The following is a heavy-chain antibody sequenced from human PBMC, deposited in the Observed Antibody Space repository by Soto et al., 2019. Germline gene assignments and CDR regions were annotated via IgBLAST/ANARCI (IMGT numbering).Heavy chain of an antibody. V-gene: IGHV3-23*01. CDR1: GFTFSSYA. CDR3: AIRSSGWDFDY. J-gene: IGHJ4*02. CDR2: ISGSGDST. D-gene: IGHD6-19*01. Sequence: EVQLLESGGGLVQPGGSLRLSCAASGFTFSSYAMNWVRQAPGKGLEWVSVISGSGDSTSYADSVKGRFTISRDNSKNTLYLQMTSLRAEDTAVYYCAIRSSGWDFDYWGQGTLITVSS.